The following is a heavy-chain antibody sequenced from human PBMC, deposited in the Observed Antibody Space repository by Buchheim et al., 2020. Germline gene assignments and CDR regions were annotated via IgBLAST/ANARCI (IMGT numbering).Heavy chain of an antibody. V-gene: IGHV3-48*02. CDR2: ISSSSSTI. J-gene: IGHJ4*02. CDR1: GFTFSSYT. D-gene: IGHD3-10*01. CDR3: AREYSGSGSSLDY. Sequence: EVQLVESGGGLVQPGGSLRLSCAASGFTFSSYTMHWVRQAPGKGLEWVSYISSSSSTIYYADSVKGRFTISRDNAKNSLYLQMKSLRDEDTAVYDCAREYSGSGSSLDYGGQGT.